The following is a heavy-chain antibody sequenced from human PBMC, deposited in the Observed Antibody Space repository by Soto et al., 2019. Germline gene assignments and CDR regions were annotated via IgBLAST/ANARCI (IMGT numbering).Heavy chain of an antibody. J-gene: IGHJ4*02. CDR1: GFTFDDYT. V-gene: IGHV3-43*01. CDR3: AKGHLPGGYLFDY. Sequence: EVQLVESGGVVVQPGGSLRLSCAASGFTFDDYTMHWVRQAPGKGLEWVSLISWDGGSTYYADSVKGRFTISRDNSKNSLYLQMNSLRTEDTALYSCAKGHLPGGYLFDYWGQGTLVTVSS. CDR2: ISWDGGST. D-gene: IGHD5-12*01.